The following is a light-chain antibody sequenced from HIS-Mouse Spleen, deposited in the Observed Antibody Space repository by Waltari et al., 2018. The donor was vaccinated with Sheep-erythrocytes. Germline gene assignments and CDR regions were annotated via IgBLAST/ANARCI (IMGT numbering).Light chain of an antibody. Sequence: EIMFTQSPATLSFSPGERATLSARASQSVSSYLAWCQQKPGQAPRLLLYDASNRATGIPARFSGSGSGTDLTLTISSLEPEDFAVYYCQQRSNWYTFGQGTKLEIK. CDR3: QQRSNWYT. CDR2: DAS. CDR1: QSVSSY. V-gene: IGKV3-11*01. J-gene: IGKJ2*01.